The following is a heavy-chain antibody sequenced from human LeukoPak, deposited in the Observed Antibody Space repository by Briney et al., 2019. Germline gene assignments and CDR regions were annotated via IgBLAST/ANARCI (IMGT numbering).Heavy chain of an antibody. V-gene: IGHV4-4*02. Sequence: SGTLSLTCAVSGGSISSSNWWSWVRQPPGKGLEWIGEIYHSGSTNYNPSLKSRVTISVDKSKNQFSLRLSSVTAADTAVYYCARGGKFCSGGSCYLVDYWGQGTLVTVSS. J-gene: IGHJ4*02. D-gene: IGHD2-15*01. CDR3: ARGGKFCSGGSCYLVDY. CDR1: GGSISSSNW. CDR2: IYHSGST.